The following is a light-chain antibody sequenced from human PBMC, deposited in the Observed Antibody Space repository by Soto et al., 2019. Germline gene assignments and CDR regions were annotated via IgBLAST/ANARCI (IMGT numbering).Light chain of an antibody. Sequence: QSALTQPASVSGSPGQSITISCTGTSSDVGAYNYVSWYQQHPGKAPKLMLFDVSNRPSGVSDRFSGSKSGNTASLTISGLQAEDEADYYCSSFTTSNTAVFGGGTKVTVL. V-gene: IGLV2-14*01. CDR3: SSFTTSNTAV. CDR2: DVS. J-gene: IGLJ2*01. CDR1: SSDVGAYNY.